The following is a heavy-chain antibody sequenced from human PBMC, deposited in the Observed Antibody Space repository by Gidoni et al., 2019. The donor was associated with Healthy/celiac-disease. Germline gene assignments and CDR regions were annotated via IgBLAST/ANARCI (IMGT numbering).Heavy chain of an antibody. Sequence: QVQLVQSGAEVKKPGSSVKVSCKASGGTFSSYAISWVRQAPGQGLEWMGGIIPIFGTANYAQKFQGRVTITADKSTSTAYMELSSLRSEDTAVYYCARSIRQLTLPGVPYYMDVWGKGTTVTVSS. D-gene: IGHD6-6*01. CDR1: GGTFSSYA. CDR2: IIPIFGTA. CDR3: ARSIRQLTLPGVPYYMDV. J-gene: IGHJ6*03. V-gene: IGHV1-69*06.